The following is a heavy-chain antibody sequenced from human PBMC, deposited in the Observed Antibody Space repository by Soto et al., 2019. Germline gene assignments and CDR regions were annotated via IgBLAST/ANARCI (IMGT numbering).Heavy chain of an antibody. J-gene: IGHJ5*02. D-gene: IGHD3-10*01. CDR2: IHRTGST. V-gene: IGHV4-59*01. CDR1: RGSISYYY. CDR3: ARESAGSGKNNWFDP. Sequence: ETLSLTCXVSRGSISYYYWSWVRQPPGKGLEWIGFIHRTGSTKYNPSLESRVTISVDTSQNQLSLRLSSLTAADTAVYYCARESAGSGKNNWFDPWGQGILVTVSS.